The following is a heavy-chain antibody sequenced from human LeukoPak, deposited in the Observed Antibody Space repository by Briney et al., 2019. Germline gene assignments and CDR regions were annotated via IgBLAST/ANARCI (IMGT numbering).Heavy chain of an antibody. CDR1: GITLSNYG. D-gene: IGHD3-22*01. J-gene: IGHJ4*02. CDR3: AKRGVVIRVILVGFHKEAYYFDS. V-gene: IGHV3-23*01. CDR2: ISGSGGGT. Sequence: GGSLRLSCAVSGITLSNYGMSWLRQAPGKGLEWVAGISGSGGGTNYADSVKGRVTISRDNPKNTLYLQMNGLRAEDTAVYFCAKRGVVIRVILVGFHKEAYYFDSWGQGALVTVSS.